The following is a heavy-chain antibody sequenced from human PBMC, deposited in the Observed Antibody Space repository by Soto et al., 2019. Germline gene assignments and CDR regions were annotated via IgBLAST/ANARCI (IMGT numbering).Heavy chain of an antibody. D-gene: IGHD3-16*01. Sequence: PGGSLRLSCTASGFTFSSYGMHWVRQAPGKGLEWVAVISYDGSNKYYADPVKGRFTISRDNSKNTLYLQMNSLRAEDTAVYYCAKEAGAGGLDYWGQGTRVTVSS. V-gene: IGHV3-30*18. J-gene: IGHJ4*02. CDR2: ISYDGSNK. CDR1: GFTFSSYG. CDR3: AKEAGAGGLDY.